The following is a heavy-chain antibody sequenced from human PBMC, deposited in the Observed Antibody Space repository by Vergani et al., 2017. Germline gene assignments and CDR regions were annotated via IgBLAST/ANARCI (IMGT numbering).Heavy chain of an antibody. CDR3: ARDDGPIFGVVTNYYYYGMDV. CDR1: GFTFSSYS. D-gene: IGHD3-3*01. V-gene: IGHV3-21*01. Sequence: EVQLVESGGGLVKPGGSLRLSCAASGFTFSSYSMNWVRQAPGKGLEWVSSISSSSSYIYYADSVKGRFTISRDNAKNSLYLQMNSLRAEDTAVYYCARDDGPIFGVVTNYYYYGMDVWGQGTTVTVSS. J-gene: IGHJ6*02. CDR2: ISSSSSYI.